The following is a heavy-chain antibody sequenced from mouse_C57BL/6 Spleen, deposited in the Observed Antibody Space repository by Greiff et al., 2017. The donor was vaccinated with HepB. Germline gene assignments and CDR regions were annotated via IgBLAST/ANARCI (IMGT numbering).Heavy chain of an antibody. D-gene: IGHD2-4*01. Sequence: QVQLKESGAELARPGASVKLSCKASGYTFTSYGISWVKQRTGQGLEWIGEIYPRSGNTYYNEKFKGKATLTADKSSSTAYMELRSLTSEDSAVYFCAREGDYDVAWFAYWGQGTLVTVSA. CDR3: AREGDYDVAWFAY. CDR2: IYPRSGNT. V-gene: IGHV1-81*01. J-gene: IGHJ3*01. CDR1: GYTFTSYG.